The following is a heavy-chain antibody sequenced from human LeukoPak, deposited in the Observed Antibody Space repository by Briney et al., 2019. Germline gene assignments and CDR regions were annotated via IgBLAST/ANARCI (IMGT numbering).Heavy chain of an antibody. Sequence: SETLSLTCTVSGDSLSDNFWGWIRQPPGKGLESVGYMSSGGTAYNPSLKSRLTISIDTSRSQSSLTLGSVTAADTAVYYCARHVYGKGMYVWGKGTTVTVSS. CDR2: MSSGGTA. CDR1: GDSLSDNF. J-gene: IGHJ6*04. V-gene: IGHV4-59*08. CDR3: ARHVYGKGMYV. D-gene: IGHD4-17*01.